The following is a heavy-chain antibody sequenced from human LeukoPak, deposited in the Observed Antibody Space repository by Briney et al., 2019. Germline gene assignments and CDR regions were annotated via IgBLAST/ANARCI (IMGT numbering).Heavy chain of an antibody. CDR2: IYYSGST. D-gene: IGHD7-27*01. J-gene: IGHJ6*03. CDR1: GYSISSGGYS. CDR3: ARAPGSYYYYYYMDV. V-gene: IGHV4-30-4*07. Sequence: SETLSLTCSVSGYSISSGGYSWSWIRQPPGKGLEWIGYIYYSGSTYYNPSLKSRVTISVDTSKNQFSLKLSSVTAADTAVYYCARAPGSYYYYYYMDVWGKGTTVTVSS.